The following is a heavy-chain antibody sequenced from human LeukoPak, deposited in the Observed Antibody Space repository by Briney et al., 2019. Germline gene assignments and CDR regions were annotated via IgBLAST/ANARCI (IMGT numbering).Heavy chain of an antibody. V-gene: IGHV3-23*01. D-gene: IGHD1-26*01. CDR1: GFTFSSYA. CDR3: AKVVGATTRGYFDH. J-gene: IGHJ4*02. Sequence: GGSLRLSCAASGFTFSSYAMSWVRQAPGKGLEWVSTISGSGGSTYYADSVKGRFTISRDNSKNTLYLQMNSLRAEDTAVYYCAKVVGATTRGYFDHWGQGTLVTVSS. CDR2: ISGSGGST.